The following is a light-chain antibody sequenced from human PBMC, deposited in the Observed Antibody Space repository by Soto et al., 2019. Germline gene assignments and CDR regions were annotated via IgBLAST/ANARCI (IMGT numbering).Light chain of an antibody. CDR1: QSISSW. V-gene: IGKV1-5*03. Sequence: DIQMTQSPSTLSASVGDRVTITCRASQSISSWLAWYQQKPGKAPKLLIYKASNLESGVPSRFSGSGSGTEFILTISSLQHDDFATYYCQQYNSYSTFGQGTKVETK. J-gene: IGKJ1*01. CDR3: QQYNSYST. CDR2: KAS.